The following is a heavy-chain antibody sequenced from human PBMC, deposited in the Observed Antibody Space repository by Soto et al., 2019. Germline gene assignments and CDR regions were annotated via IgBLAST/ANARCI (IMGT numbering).Heavy chain of an antibody. Sequence: QVQLLQSGAEMKKPGSSVKVSCQSSGGTFSTYAMNWVRQAPGQGPEWMGDIYPMFGAANYARKFQGRVTVPADEATGISYMQLSSLMREDSALYFCAWEVPVHPPGFVYWGQGTLVTVSS. J-gene: IGHJ4*02. CDR3: AWEVPVHPPGFVY. D-gene: IGHD1-1*01. V-gene: IGHV1-69*19. CDR1: GGTFSTYA. CDR2: IYPMFGAA.